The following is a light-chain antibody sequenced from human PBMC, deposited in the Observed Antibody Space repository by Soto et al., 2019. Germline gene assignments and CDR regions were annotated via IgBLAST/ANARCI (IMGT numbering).Light chain of an antibody. V-gene: IGKV1-27*01. CDR2: AAS. J-gene: IGKJ3*01. Sequence: DIPMTQSPSSLSASVGDRVTITCRASQGIANYLAWYQQKPGKVPKLLIYAASTLETGVPSRFSGSGFGTDFTLSISSLQPEDFATYYCQKYNGAPFTFGPGTKVDIK. CDR1: QGIANY. CDR3: QKYNGAPFT.